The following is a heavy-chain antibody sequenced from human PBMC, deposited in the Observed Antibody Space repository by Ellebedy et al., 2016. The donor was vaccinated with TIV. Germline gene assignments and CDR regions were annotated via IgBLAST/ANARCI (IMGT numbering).Heavy chain of an antibody. CDR3: ATSYDSSGYYDDDAFDI. CDR1: GGSISTYY. CDR2: IYHSGST. Sequence: MPSETLSLTCTVSGGSISTYYWSWIRQPPGKGLEWIGYIYHSGSTKYNPSLKSRVTMSVDTSKKQFSLNLSSVTAADTAVYYCATSYDSSGYYDDDAFDIWGQGTMVTVSS. V-gene: IGHV4-59*01. D-gene: IGHD3-22*01. J-gene: IGHJ3*02.